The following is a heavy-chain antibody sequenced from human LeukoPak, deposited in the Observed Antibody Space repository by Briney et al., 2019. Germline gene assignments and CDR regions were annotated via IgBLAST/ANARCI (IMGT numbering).Heavy chain of an antibody. CDR2: IRSKVYGGTT. J-gene: IGHJ4*02. CDR1: GFTLSSTL. CDR3: NRKAMYYDFWSGLDS. D-gene: IGHD3-3*01. Sequence: GSLRLYCGASGFTLSSTLMSWVRQAPGKGLEWVGFIRSKVYGGTTEYAASVKGRFSISRDDSKSIAYLQMNSLKTEDTAVYYCNRKAMYYDFWSGLDSWGEGTLVTVSS. V-gene: IGHV3-49*04.